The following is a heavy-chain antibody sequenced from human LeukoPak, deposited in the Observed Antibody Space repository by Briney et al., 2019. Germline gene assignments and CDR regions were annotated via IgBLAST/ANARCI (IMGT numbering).Heavy chain of an antibody. J-gene: IGHJ5*02. CDR2: IYHSGST. D-gene: IGHD6-19*01. CDR3: ARDHWVGYSSGWYEYNWLDP. Sequence: SETLSPTCTVSGYSISSGYYRGWIRQPPGKGLEWIGSIYHSGSTYYNPSLKSRVTISVDTSKNQFSLKLSSVTAADTAVYYCARDHWVGYSSGWYEYNWLDPWGQGTLVTVSS. V-gene: IGHV4-38-2*02. CDR1: GYSISSGYY.